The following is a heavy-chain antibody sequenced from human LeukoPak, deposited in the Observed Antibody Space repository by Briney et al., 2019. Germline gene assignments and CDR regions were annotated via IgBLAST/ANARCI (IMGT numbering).Heavy chain of an antibody. D-gene: IGHD2-2*01. Sequence: KPGGSLRLSCAASGFTFSGSAMHWVRQASGKGLEWVGRIRSKANSYATAYAASVKGRFTISRDDSKNTAYLQMNSLKTEDTAVYYCTRRGGSTLEFDPWGQGTLVTVSS. J-gene: IGHJ5*02. CDR1: GFTFSGSA. V-gene: IGHV3-73*01. CDR3: TRRGGSTLEFDP. CDR2: IRSKANSYAT.